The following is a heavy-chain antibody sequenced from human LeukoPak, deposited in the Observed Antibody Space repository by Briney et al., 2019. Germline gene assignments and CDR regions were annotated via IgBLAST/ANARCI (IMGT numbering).Heavy chain of an antibody. Sequence: GGSLRLSCAASGFTFSGSAMHWVRQASGKGLEWVGRIRSKANSYATAYAASVKGRFTISRDDSKNTAYLQMNSLKTEDTAVYYCTCRGRYYDILTGYYSLYYYYYMDVWGKGTTVTISS. CDR2: IRSKANSYAT. CDR3: TCRGRYYDILTGYYSLYYYYYMDV. V-gene: IGHV3-73*01. CDR1: GFTFSGSA. D-gene: IGHD3-9*01. J-gene: IGHJ6*03.